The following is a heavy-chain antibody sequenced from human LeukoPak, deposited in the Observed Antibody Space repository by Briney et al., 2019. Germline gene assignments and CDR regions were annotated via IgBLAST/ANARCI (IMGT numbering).Heavy chain of an antibody. CDR3: TTRPFADY. CDR2: IRSKAYGGTT. CDR1: GFTFGDYA. V-gene: IGHV3-49*03. Sequence: GGSLRLSCTASGFTFGDYAMSWFRQAPGKGLEWVGFIRSKAYGGTTEYAASVKGRFTISRDDSKNTLYLQMNSLKTEDTAVYYCTTRPFADYWGQGTLVTVSS. D-gene: IGHD3-3*01. J-gene: IGHJ4*02.